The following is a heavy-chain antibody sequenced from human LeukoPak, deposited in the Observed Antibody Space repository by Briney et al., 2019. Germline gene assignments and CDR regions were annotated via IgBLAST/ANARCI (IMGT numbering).Heavy chain of an antibody. CDR2: ISYDGSNK. CDR1: GFTFSSYG. V-gene: IGHV3-30*18. Sequence: GGSLRLSCAASGFTFSSYGMHWVRQAPGKGLEWVAVISYDGSNKYYADSVKGRFTVSRHNSKNTLYLQMNSLRAEDTAVYYCAKDPAVGAAAGQFDYWGQGTLVTVSS. D-gene: IGHD6-13*01. J-gene: IGHJ4*02. CDR3: AKDPAVGAAAGQFDY.